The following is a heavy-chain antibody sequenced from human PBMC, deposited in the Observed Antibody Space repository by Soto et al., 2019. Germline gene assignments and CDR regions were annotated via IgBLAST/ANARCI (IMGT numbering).Heavy chain of an antibody. CDR1: GGSISSYY. CDR3: ARASFGVVISYFDY. Sequence: SETLSLTCTVSGGSISSYYWSWIRQPPGKGLEWIGYIYYSGSTNYNPSLKSRVTISVDTSKNQFSLKLSSVTAADTAVYYCARASFGVVISYFDYWGQGTLVTVSS. J-gene: IGHJ4*02. D-gene: IGHD3-3*01. CDR2: IYYSGST. V-gene: IGHV4-59*01.